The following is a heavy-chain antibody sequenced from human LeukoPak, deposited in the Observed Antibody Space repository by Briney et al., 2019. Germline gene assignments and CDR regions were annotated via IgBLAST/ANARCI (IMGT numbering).Heavy chain of an antibody. CDR2: TYYRSKWYS. CDR1: GDSVSSTSAL. Sequence: SQTLSLTCAISGDSVSSTSALWNWIRQSPSRGLEWLGRTYYRSKWYSDYALSVKSRITINPDSSKNQFSPQLNSVTPEDTAVYYCARARIAVAGLSAFDVWGQGTKVTVSS. D-gene: IGHD6-19*01. V-gene: IGHV6-1*01. CDR3: ARARIAVAGLSAFDV. J-gene: IGHJ3*01.